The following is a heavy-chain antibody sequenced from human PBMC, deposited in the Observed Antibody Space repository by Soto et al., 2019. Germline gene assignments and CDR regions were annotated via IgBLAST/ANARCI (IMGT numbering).Heavy chain of an antibody. CDR3: ARRPKRSGYSGPDY. D-gene: IGHD5-12*01. V-gene: IGHV4-39*01. J-gene: IGHJ4*02. CDR2: IYYSGST. CDR1: DASITSASYF. Sequence: SETLSLTCTFSDASITSASYFLDWIRQPPGKGLEWIGSIYYSGSTYTNPSLKSRVTISVDTSKNQFSLRLSSVTAADTAVYYCARRPKRSGYSGPDYWGQGTLVTVSS.